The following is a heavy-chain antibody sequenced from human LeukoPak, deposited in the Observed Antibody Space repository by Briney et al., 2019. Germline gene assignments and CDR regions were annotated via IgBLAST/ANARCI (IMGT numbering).Heavy chain of an antibody. CDR1: GGSFSGYY. CDR3: ARGKYSRGYSYGSFDY. D-gene: IGHD5-18*01. CDR2: INHSGST. V-gene: IGHV4-34*01. J-gene: IGHJ4*02. Sequence: SETLSLTCAVYGGSFSGYYWSWIRQPPGKGLEWIGEINHSGSTNYNPSLKSRVTISVDTSKNQFSLKLSSVTAADTAVYYCARGKYSRGYSYGSFDYWGQGTLVTVSS.